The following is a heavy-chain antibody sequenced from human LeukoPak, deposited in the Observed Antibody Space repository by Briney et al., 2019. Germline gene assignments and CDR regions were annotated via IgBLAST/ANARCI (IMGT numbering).Heavy chain of an antibody. V-gene: IGHV1-8*01. CDR1: GYSFTSYD. CDR2: MNPNSGDT. J-gene: IGHJ3*02. Sequence: ASVKVSCKASGYSFTSYDINWVRQATGQGLEWMGWMNPNSGDTGYAQKFQGRVTMTRNTSISTAYMELSSLRSEDTAVYYCARGYSYGYNEAFDIWGQGKMVTVSS. CDR3: ARGYSYGYNEAFDI. D-gene: IGHD5-18*01.